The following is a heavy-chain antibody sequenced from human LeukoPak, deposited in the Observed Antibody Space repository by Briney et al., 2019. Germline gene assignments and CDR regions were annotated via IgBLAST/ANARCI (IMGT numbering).Heavy chain of an antibody. D-gene: IGHD3-9*01. CDR3: ARDQPYYDILTGYYPDWYFDL. J-gene: IGHJ2*01. CDR2: IYYSGST. CDR1: GGSISSYY. V-gene: IGHV4-59*01. Sequence: SEALSLTCTVAGGSISSYYWSWIRQPPGNGLEWIGYIYYSGSTNYNPSLKSRVTISVDTSKNQFSLKLSSVTAADTAVYYCARDQPYYDILTGYYPDWYFDLWGRGTLVTVSS.